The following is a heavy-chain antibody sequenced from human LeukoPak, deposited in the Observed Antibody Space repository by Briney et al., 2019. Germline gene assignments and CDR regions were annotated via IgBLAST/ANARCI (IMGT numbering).Heavy chain of an antibody. CDR2: IKSTGSST. V-gene: IGHV3-23*05. CDR1: GFTFSSYA. J-gene: IGHJ3*01. CDR3: AKDRREGYPRDSFDV. D-gene: IGHD5-24*01. Sequence: GGSLRLSCAASGFTFSSYAMSWVRQAPGEGLEWVSSIKSTGSSTYYGDAVKGRFTISRDNSENTLYLQMHSLRAEDTGLYYCAKDRREGYPRDSFDVWGQGTAVTVSS.